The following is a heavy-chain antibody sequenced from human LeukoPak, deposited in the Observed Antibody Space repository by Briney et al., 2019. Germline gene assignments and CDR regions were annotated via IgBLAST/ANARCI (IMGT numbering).Heavy chain of an antibody. J-gene: IGHJ4*02. D-gene: IGHD3-16*02. V-gene: IGHV4-39*01. Sequence: SETLSLTCTVSGGSISSSSYYWGWIRQPPGKGLEWIGSIYYSGSTYYNPSLKSRVTISVDTSKNQFSLKLSSVTAADTAVYYCARHLSSGRFDYWGQGTLVTASS. CDR1: GGSISSSSYY. CDR2: IYYSGST. CDR3: ARHLSSGRFDY.